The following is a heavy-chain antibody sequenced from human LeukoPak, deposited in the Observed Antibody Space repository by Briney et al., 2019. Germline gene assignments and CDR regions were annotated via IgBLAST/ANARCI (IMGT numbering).Heavy chain of an antibody. CDR2: ISSGSSI. Sequence: GGSLRLSCAASGFTFSNAWMSWVRQAPGKGLEWVSYISSGSSIYYADYVKGRFTISRDNVENSLYLQMNSLRAEDTAVYYCARDLYGSGRFFDYWGQGTLVTVSS. CDR1: GFTFSNAW. D-gene: IGHD3-10*01. J-gene: IGHJ4*02. CDR3: ARDLYGSGRFFDY. V-gene: IGHV3-69-1*02.